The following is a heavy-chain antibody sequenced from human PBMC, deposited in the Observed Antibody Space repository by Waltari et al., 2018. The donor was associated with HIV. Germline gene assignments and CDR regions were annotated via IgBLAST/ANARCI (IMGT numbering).Heavy chain of an antibody. CDR3: ATVLVRTSWVITTAPFDY. V-gene: IGHV3-53*01. D-gene: IGHD3-16*01. CDR2: MYRNSTQ. CDR1: GFAVINNY. J-gene: IGHJ4*02. Sequence: EVQLVESGGGLIQPGGSLRLACAASGFAVINNYMSWVRQAPGKGRERASLMYRNSTQYAAVSVKFRFTISRDNSNNTRYLQMNSVRADDTAVDFCATVLVRTSWVITTAPFDYWGQGTLVTVSS.